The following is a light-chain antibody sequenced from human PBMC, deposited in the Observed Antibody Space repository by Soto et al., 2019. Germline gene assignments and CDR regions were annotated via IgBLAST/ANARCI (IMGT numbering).Light chain of an antibody. J-gene: IGLJ2*01. CDR3: VAWDDSLNGYVV. CDR1: SSNIGSNT. Sequence: QSVQTQPPSASGTPGQRVTISCSGSSSNIGSNTVNWYQQLPGTAPKLVIYSNNQRPSGVPDRFSGSKSGTSASLAISGLQSEDEADYYCVAWDDSLNGYVVFGGGTKLTVL. CDR2: SNN. V-gene: IGLV1-44*01.